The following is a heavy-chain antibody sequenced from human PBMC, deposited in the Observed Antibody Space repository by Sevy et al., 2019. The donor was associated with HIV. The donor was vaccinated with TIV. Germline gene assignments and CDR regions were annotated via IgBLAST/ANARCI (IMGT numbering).Heavy chain of an antibody. CDR1: GGSISSSSYY. V-gene: IGHV4-39*01. J-gene: IGHJ5*02. CDR3: ARHAHITMIVT. Sequence: SGTLSLTCSVSGGSISSSSYYWGWIRQPPGKGLEWIGSIYYSGSTYYNPSLKSRVTISVDTSKNQFSLKLSSVTAADTAVYYCARHAHITMIVTWGQGTLVTVSS. D-gene: IGHD3-22*01. CDR2: IYYSGST.